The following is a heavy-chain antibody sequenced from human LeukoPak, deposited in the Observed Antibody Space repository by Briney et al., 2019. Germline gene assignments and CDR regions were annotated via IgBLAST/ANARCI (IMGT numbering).Heavy chain of an antibody. D-gene: IGHD3-22*01. J-gene: IGHJ4*02. V-gene: IGHV1-18*04. CDR1: GYTFTSYG. Sequence: ASVTVSCKASGYTFTSYGISWVRQAPGQGLEWMGWISAYNGNTNYAQKLQGRVTMTTDTSTSTAYMELRSLRSDDTAVYYCARDANDSSGYYYAYWGQGTLVTVSS. CDR2: ISAYNGNT. CDR3: ARDANDSSGYYYAY.